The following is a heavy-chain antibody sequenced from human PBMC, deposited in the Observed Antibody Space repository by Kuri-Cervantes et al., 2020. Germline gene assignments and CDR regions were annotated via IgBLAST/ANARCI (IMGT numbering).Heavy chain of an antibody. CDR2: INPSGGNT. CDR1: GYTFTSYD. J-gene: IGHJ5*02. CDR3: ARSLGYCSGGACSP. V-gene: IGHV1-46*01. Sequence: ASVKVSCKASGYTFTSYDINWVRQAPGQGLEWMGFINPSGGNTRYAQNFQGRVSMTGDTSTSTVYMELSSLRSEDTAVYYCARSLGYCSGGACSPWGQGSLVTASS. D-gene: IGHD2-15*01.